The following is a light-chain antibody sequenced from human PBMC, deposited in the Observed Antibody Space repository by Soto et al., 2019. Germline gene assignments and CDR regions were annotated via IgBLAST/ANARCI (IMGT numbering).Light chain of an antibody. V-gene: IGKV1-39*01. Sequence: DIQMTQSPSSLSASVGDRVTITCRASQSISSYLNWYQQKPGKAPKLLIYAASSLQRGVPSTFSGGGSGTDFTLTISSLQPEDFATYYCQQSHSGITFGQGTRLEI. CDR2: AAS. CDR3: QQSHSGIT. CDR1: QSISSY. J-gene: IGKJ5*01.